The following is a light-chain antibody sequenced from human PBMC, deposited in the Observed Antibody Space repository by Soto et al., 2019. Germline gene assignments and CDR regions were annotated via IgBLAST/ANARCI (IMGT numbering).Light chain of an antibody. CDR3: LQHNSYPWT. CDR1: QGVSNR. J-gene: IGKJ1*01. Sequence: DIQMTQSPSAMSASVGDRITITCRASQGVSNRLVWFQQKPGKVPKRLIFAATLLQSGVPSRFSGSGSGKEFTLTISGLQAEDFATYYCLQHNSYPWTFGPGTKVGIK. V-gene: IGKV1-17*03. CDR2: AAT.